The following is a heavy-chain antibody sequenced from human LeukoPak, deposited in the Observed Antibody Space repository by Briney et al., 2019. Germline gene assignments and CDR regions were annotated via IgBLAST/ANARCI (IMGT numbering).Heavy chain of an antibody. CDR3: ARDRYYYDSSGYLEGGYYYYGRDV. D-gene: IGHD3-22*01. CDR1: GFTFSDYY. Sequence: PGGSLRLSCAASGFTFSDYYMSWIRQAPGKGLEWVSYISSSGSTIYYADSVKGRFTISRDNAKNSLYLQMNSLRAEDTAVYYCARDRYYYDSSGYLEGGYYYYGRDVWGQGTTVTV. V-gene: IGHV3-11*01. CDR2: ISSSGSTI. J-gene: IGHJ6*02.